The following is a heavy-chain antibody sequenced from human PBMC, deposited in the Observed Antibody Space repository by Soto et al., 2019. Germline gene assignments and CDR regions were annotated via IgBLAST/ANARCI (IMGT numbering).Heavy chain of an antibody. CDR3: ARAPPFWSGYPPHFDY. CDR2: IYYSGST. Sequence: PSETLSLTCTVSGGSISSGGYYWSWIRQHPGKGLEWIGYIYYSGSTYYNPSLKSRVTISVDTSKNQFSLKLSSVTAADTAVYYCARAPPFWSGYPPHFDYWGQGTLVTVSS. CDR1: GGSISSGGYY. V-gene: IGHV4-31*03. J-gene: IGHJ4*02. D-gene: IGHD3-3*01.